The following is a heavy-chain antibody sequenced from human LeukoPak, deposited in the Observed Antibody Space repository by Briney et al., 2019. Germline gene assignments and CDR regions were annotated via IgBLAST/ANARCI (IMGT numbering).Heavy chain of an antibody. V-gene: IGHV3-23*01. D-gene: IGHD3-9*01. Sequence: PGGSLRLSCAASGFTFSSYAMSWVRQAPGKGLEWVSAISGSGGSTYYADSVKGRFTISRDNSKNTPYLQMNSLRAEDTAVYYCARGRFKYGYFVGRLDYWGQGTLVTVSS. CDR3: ARGRFKYGYFVGRLDY. CDR1: GFTFSSYA. J-gene: IGHJ4*02. CDR2: ISGSGGST.